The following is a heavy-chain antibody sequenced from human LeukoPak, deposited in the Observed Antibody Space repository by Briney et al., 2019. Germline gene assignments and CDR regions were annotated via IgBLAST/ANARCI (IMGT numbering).Heavy chain of an antibody. V-gene: IGHV3-7*05. CDR2: IKQDGSEK. J-gene: IGHJ4*02. CDR3: ARDYSGGWVFFDY. CDR1: GFTFSSYW. D-gene: IGHD6-19*01. Sequence: PGGSLGLSCAASGFTFSSYWMSWVRQAPGKGLEWVANIKQDGSEKYYVDSVKGRFTISKDNAKNSLYLQMNSLRAEDTAVYYCARDYSGGWVFFDYWGQGTLVTVSS.